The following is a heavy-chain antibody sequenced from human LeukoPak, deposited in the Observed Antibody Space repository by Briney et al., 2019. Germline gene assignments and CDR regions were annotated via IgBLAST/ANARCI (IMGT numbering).Heavy chain of an antibody. Sequence: KPSETLSLTCTVSGGSISSYYWSWIRQPPGKGLEWIGYIYYSGSTNYNPSLKSRVTISVDTSKNQFSLKLSPVTAADTAVYYCARVGYDSSGYYKTDYYYYYYMDVWGKGTTVTVSS. D-gene: IGHD3-22*01. V-gene: IGHV4-59*01. CDR1: GGSISSYY. J-gene: IGHJ6*03. CDR2: IYYSGST. CDR3: ARVGYDSSGYYKTDYYYYYYMDV.